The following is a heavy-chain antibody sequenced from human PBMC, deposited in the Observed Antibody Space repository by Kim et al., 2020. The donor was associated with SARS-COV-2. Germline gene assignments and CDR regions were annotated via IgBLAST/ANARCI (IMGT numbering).Heavy chain of an antibody. Sequence: SETLSLTCTVSGGSISSGGYYWSWIRQHPGKGLEWIGYIYYSGSTYYNPSLKSRVTISVDTSKNQFSLKLSSVTAADTAVYYCARGITIFGVVTQPFDYWGQGTLVTVSS. CDR2: IYYSGST. CDR3: ARGITIFGVVTQPFDY. V-gene: IGHV4-31*03. D-gene: IGHD3-3*01. J-gene: IGHJ4*02. CDR1: GGSISSGGYY.